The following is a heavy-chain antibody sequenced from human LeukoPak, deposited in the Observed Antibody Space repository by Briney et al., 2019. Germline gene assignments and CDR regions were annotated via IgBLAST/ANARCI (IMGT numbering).Heavy chain of an antibody. CDR3: ARGESGSYYYYYYYMDV. D-gene: IGHD1-26*01. CDR2: IYYSGST. CDR1: GGSISSSSYY. Sequence: PSETLSLTCTVSGGSISSSSYYWGWIRQPPGKGLEWIGSIYYSGSTYYNPSLKSRVTISVDTSKNQFSLKLSSVTAADTAVYYCARGESGSYYYYYYYMDVWGKGTTVTISS. V-gene: IGHV4-39*07. J-gene: IGHJ6*03.